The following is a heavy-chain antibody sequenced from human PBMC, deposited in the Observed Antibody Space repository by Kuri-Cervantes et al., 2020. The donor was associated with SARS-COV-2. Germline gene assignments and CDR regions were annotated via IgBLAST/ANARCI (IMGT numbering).Heavy chain of an antibody. CDR2: ISTTSSTI. J-gene: IGHJ4*02. CDR3: ARDFQGHFDF. CDR1: GFNFNTYG. V-gene: IGHV3-48*02. Sequence: GESLKISCAASGFNFNTYGMNWVRQAPGKGLEWLSYISTTSSTIDYADSVKGRFTISRDNAENSLYLQMNSLRDEDTAVYYCARDFQGHFDFWGQGTLVTVSS.